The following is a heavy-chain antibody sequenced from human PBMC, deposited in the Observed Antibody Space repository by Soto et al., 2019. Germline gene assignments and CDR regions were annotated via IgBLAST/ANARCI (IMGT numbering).Heavy chain of an antibody. Sequence: QVQLVESGGGVVQPGRSLRLSCAASGFTFSNYAMHWVRQAPGKGRECVAVISYNGGNRIYRDYVKGRFTISRDNSKNTVHLQIDSLRYEDAAVYYCARGDREDTAVVIGVRPGEYGVDVWGQGTTVTVSS. J-gene: IGHJ6*02. CDR1: GFTFSNYA. V-gene: IGHV3-30*04. CDR2: ISYNGGNR. D-gene: IGHD2-15*01. CDR3: ARGDREDTAVVIGVRPGEYGVDV.